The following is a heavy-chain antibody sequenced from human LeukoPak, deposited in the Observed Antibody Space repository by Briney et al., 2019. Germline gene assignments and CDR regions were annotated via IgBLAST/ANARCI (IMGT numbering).Heavy chain of an antibody. D-gene: IGHD3-10*01. V-gene: IGHV3-74*01. CDR2: IRTDWTTT. J-gene: IGHJ1*01. CDR1: GFNFGDYW. CDR3: LVIIIRGSSQQ. Sequence: GGSLRLSCPVSGFNFGDYWVHWVRQVPGKGLVWVSRIRTDWTTTTYADSVKGRFTTSRDDAKNTVYLQMNSLRVEDTAVYYWLVIIIRGSSQQWGPGTLVTVSS.